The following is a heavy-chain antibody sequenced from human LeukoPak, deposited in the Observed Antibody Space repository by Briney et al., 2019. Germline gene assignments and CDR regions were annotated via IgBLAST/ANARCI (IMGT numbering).Heavy chain of an antibody. V-gene: IGHV1-2*04. Sequence: GASVKVSCKASGYTFTSYYLHWVRQAPGQGLEWMGWINPNSGGTNYAQKFQGWVTMTRDTSISTAYMELSRLRSDDTAVYYCARDRRIAAAGTRGNWFDPWGQGTLVTVSS. J-gene: IGHJ5*02. D-gene: IGHD6-13*01. CDR2: INPNSGGT. CDR3: ARDRRIAAAGTRGNWFDP. CDR1: GYTFTSYY.